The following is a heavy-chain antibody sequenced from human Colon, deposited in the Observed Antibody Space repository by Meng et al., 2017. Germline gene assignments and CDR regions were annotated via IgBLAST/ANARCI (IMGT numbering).Heavy chain of an antibody. D-gene: IGHD1-26*01. CDR3: ARVRRSGDDFDY. CDR2: IYYSGST. J-gene: IGHJ4*02. Sequence: QGRLKESGPGLVKPSQTLSLPCTVSGGSISTGGYYWSWIRQLPGKGLEWIGYIYYSGSTYYNPSLRSLVSISVDTSKNQFSLRLTSVTAADTAVYYCARVRRSGDDFDYWGQGTLVTVSS. CDR1: GGSISTGGYY. V-gene: IGHV4-31*01.